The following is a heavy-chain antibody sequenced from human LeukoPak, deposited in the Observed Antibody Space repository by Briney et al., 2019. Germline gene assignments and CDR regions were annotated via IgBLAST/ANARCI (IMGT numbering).Heavy chain of an antibody. CDR2: IQYDGSNK. Sequence: PGGSLRLSCAASGFTFSSYGMHWVRQAPGKGLEWVAFIQYDGSNKYYADSVKGRFTISRDNSKNTLYLQMNSLRAEDTAVYYCARGLAVGATFRGLDYWGQGTLVTVSS. CDR3: ARGLAVGATFRGLDY. D-gene: IGHD1-26*01. J-gene: IGHJ4*02. CDR1: GFTFSSYG. V-gene: IGHV3-30*02.